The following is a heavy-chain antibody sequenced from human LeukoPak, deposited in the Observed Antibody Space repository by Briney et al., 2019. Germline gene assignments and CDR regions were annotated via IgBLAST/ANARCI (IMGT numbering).Heavy chain of an antibody. D-gene: IGHD5-18*01. Sequence: SETLSLTCTVSGGSISSSSYYWGWIHQPPGKGLVWIGSIYYSGRTYYNPSLKSRVTISVDTSKNQFSLKLSSVTAADTAVYYCARLILGYSYGIDYYYYYMDVWGKGTTVTVSS. CDR2: IYYSGRT. CDR1: GGSISSSSYY. J-gene: IGHJ6*03. V-gene: IGHV4-39*01. CDR3: ARLILGYSYGIDYYYYYMDV.